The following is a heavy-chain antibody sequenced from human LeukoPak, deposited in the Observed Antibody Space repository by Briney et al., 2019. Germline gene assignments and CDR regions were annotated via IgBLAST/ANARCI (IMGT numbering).Heavy chain of an antibody. Sequence: ASVKVSCKASGGTFSSYAISWVRQAPGQGLEWMGGIIPIFGTANYAQKFQGRVTITADESTSTAYMELSSLRSEDTAVYYCASGGLITYGSELDYWGQETLVTVSS. J-gene: IGHJ4*02. V-gene: IGHV1-69*13. CDR3: ASGGLITYGSELDY. CDR1: GGTFSSYA. CDR2: IIPIFGTA. D-gene: IGHD3-10*01.